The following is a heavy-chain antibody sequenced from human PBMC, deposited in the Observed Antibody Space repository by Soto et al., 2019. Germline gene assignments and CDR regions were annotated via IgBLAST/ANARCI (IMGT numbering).Heavy chain of an antibody. V-gene: IGHV1-3*04. D-gene: IGHD2-2*01. CDR3: ARGSCSSTACYHFDY. Sequence: QVQLVQSGAEVKKPGASVKVSCKPSGYTFTSYGIHWVRQAPGQRPEWMGWINTGKGHTEYSPKFQGRLSITRDTSASTAYMELSSLTSEDPAVYYCARGSCSSTACYHFDYWGQGTLVTVSS. J-gene: IGHJ4*02. CDR1: GYTFTSYG. CDR2: INTGKGHT.